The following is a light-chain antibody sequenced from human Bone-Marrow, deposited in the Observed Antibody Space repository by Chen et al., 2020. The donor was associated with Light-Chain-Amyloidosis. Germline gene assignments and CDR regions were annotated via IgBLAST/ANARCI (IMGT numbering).Light chain of an antibody. CDR1: NIGSTR. V-gene: IGLV3-21*02. Sequence: SYVLTPPSSVSLAPVPTATIACGGNNIGSTRVHWYQQTPGQAPLLVVYDDSDRPSGIPERLSVSNSGHTATLTISRVEAGEEADYYCQVWERRSDRPVFGGGTKLTVL. CDR2: DDS. CDR3: QVWERRSDRPV. J-gene: IGLJ3*02.